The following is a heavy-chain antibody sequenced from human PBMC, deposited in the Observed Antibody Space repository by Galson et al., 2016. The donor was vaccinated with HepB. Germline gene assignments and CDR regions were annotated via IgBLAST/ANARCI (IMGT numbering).Heavy chain of an antibody. J-gene: IGHJ3*02. D-gene: IGHD6-19*01. V-gene: IGHV3-11*06. CDR2: ISHSSSFT. Sequence: SLRLSCAASGFTFSDFYMTWMRRAPGKSLEWVSYISHSSSFTDYADSVKGRFIISRDNVRNSLFLQMSSLRAEDTALYLCARGSAPKTLDTFDIWGQGTMVTVSS. CDR3: ARGSAPKTLDTFDI. CDR1: GFTFSDFY.